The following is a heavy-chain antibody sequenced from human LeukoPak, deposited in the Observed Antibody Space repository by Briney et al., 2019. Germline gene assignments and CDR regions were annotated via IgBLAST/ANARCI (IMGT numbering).Heavy chain of an antibody. CDR3: ARVVDHDYGDYYLDY. CDR1: GFTFSSYA. Sequence: GGSLRLSCAASGFTFSSYAMSWVRQAPGKGLEWVSATSGSGGSTYYADSVKGRFTISRDNSKNTLYLQMNSLRAEDTAVYYCARVVDHDYGDYYLDYWGQGTLVTVSS. V-gene: IGHV3-23*01. CDR2: TSGSGGST. D-gene: IGHD4-17*01. J-gene: IGHJ4*02.